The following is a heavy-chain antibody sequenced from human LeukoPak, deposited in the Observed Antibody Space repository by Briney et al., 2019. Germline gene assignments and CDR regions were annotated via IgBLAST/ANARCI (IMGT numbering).Heavy chain of an antibody. CDR1: GFTFSSYS. Sequence: GGSLRLSCAASGFTFSSYSMNWVRQAPGKGLEWVSSIRSSSSYIYYADSVKGRFTISRDNAKNSLYLQMNSLRAEDTAVYYCAIHGTQVALHLAGIWGQGTMVTVSS. J-gene: IGHJ3*02. D-gene: IGHD1-1*01. CDR3: AIHGTQVALHLAGI. V-gene: IGHV3-21*01. CDR2: IRSSSSYI.